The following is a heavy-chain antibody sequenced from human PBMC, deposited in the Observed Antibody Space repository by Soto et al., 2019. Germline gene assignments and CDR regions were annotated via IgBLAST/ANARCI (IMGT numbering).Heavy chain of an antibody. Sequence: PGGSLRLSCAASGFTFSSYAMHWVRQAPGKGLEWVAVISYDGSNKYYADSVKGRFTISRDNSKNTLYLQMNSLRAEDTAVYYCARDRYGDDIFDYWGQGTLVT. J-gene: IGHJ4*02. CDR1: GFTFSSYA. V-gene: IGHV3-30-3*01. D-gene: IGHD4-17*01. CDR2: ISYDGSNK. CDR3: ARDRYGDDIFDY.